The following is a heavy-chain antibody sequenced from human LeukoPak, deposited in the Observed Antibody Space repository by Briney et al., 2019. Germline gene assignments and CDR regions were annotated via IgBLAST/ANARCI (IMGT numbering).Heavy chain of an antibody. V-gene: IGHV4-61*02. CDR1: GGSISSGTYY. D-gene: IGHD3-22*01. CDR3: ARVTTGGYYNC. Sequence: SETLSLTCTVSGGSISSGTYYWTWIRQPAGKGLEWIGRIYTTGSTNYNPSLRSRVTMSTDTSKNQFSLKLSSVTAADTAVYYCARVTTGGYYNCWGQGTLVTASS. J-gene: IGHJ4*02. CDR2: IYTTGST.